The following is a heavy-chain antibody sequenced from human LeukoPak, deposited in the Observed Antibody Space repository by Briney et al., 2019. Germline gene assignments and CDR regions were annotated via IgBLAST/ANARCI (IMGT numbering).Heavy chain of an antibody. Sequence: SETLSLTCTVSGYSISSGFYWGWIRQPPGKGLEWIGSIYHNGVTFYKSSLRSRVSISVDTSKNELSLRLNSVTATDTAVYYCARDPHIVVVTSTPFFDYWGQGTLVTVSS. CDR2: IYHNGVT. CDR1: GYSISSGFY. V-gene: IGHV4-38-2*02. D-gene: IGHD2-21*02. J-gene: IGHJ4*02. CDR3: ARDPHIVVVTSTPFFDY.